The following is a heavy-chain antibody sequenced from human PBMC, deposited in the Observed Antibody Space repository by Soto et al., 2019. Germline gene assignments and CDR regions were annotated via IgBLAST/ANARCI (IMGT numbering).Heavy chain of an antibody. V-gene: IGHV4-30-2*01. CDR1: GGSISSGGYS. J-gene: IGHJ4*02. CDR2: MYHSGST. D-gene: IGHD2-2*01. CDR3: ASVPDY. Sequence: QLQLQESGSGLVKPSQTLSLTCAVSGGSISSGGYSWSWIRRPPGKGLEWIGYMYHSGSTYYNPSLKSRITISIDRSKNQSSLKLSSVYAADTAVYYCASVPDYWGQGILVTVSS.